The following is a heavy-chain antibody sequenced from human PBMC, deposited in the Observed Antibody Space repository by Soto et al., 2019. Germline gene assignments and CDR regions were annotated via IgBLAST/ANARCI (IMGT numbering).Heavy chain of an antibody. CDR2: IRDDGSNK. Sequence: GGSLRLSCAASGFTFSSYAMSWVRQAPGKGLEWVAVIRDDGSNKYYADSVKGRFTISRDNSKNTLYLQMNSLRAEDTAVYYCARDPYFNYYDSSGYYGMDVWGQGTTVTVSS. CDR1: GFTFSSYA. D-gene: IGHD3-22*01. V-gene: IGHV3-33*08. CDR3: ARDPYFNYYDSSGYYGMDV. J-gene: IGHJ6*02.